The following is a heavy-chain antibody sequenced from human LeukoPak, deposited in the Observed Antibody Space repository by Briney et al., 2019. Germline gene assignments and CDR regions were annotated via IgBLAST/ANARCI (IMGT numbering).Heavy chain of an antibody. CDR3: ARVSIAAGNDY. J-gene: IGHJ4*02. CDR1: GYTFTGYY. Sequence: WASVKVSCKASGYTFTGYYMHWVRQAPGQGLEWMGWISPNSGGTNYAQKFQGRVTTTRDTSISTAYMELSRLRSDDTAVYYCARVSIAAGNDYWGQGTLVTVSS. CDR2: ISPNSGGT. V-gene: IGHV1-2*02. D-gene: IGHD6-6*01.